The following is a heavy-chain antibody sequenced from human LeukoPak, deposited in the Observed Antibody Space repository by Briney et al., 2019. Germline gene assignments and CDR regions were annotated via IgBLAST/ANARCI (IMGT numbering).Heavy chain of an antibody. Sequence: SVKVSCKASGGTFSSYAISWVRQAPGQGLEWMGGIIPIFGTANYAQKFQGRVTITADESTSTAYMELSSLRSGDTAVYYCARPLDGRITMIPGAFDIWGQGTMVTVSS. CDR2: IIPIFGTA. CDR3: ARPLDGRITMIPGAFDI. V-gene: IGHV1-69*13. D-gene: IGHD3-22*01. CDR1: GGTFSSYA. J-gene: IGHJ3*02.